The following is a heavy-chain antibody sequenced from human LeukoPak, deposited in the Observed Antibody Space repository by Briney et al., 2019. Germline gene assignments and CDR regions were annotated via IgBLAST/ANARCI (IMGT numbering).Heavy chain of an antibody. Sequence: SETLSLTCTVSGGSISSYYWSWIRQPPGKGLEWIGYIYYSGSTNYNPSPKSRVTISVDTSKNQFSLKLSSVTAADTAVYYCARVVVAHYYYYMDVWGKGTTVTVSS. CDR3: ARVVVAHYYYYMDV. D-gene: IGHD2-21*01. V-gene: IGHV4-59*01. CDR2: IYYSGST. CDR1: GGSISSYY. J-gene: IGHJ6*03.